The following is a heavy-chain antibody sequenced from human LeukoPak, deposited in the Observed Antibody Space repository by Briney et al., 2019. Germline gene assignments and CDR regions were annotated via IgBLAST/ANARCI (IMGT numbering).Heavy chain of an antibody. D-gene: IGHD3-9*01. J-gene: IGHJ5*02. Sequence: GGSLRLSCAASGFSFSSYWMHWVRQVPGKGLVWVSRINSDGSSTIYADSVKGRFTISRDNAKNTLYLQMNSLRAEDTAVYYCAGGSGYLITSWGQGTLVTVSS. CDR3: AGGSGYLITS. CDR2: INSDGSST. V-gene: IGHV3-74*01. CDR1: GFSFSSYW.